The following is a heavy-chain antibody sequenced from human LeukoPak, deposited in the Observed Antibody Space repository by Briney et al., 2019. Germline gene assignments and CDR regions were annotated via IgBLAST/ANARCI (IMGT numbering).Heavy chain of an antibody. D-gene: IGHD3-22*01. J-gene: IGHJ4*02. Sequence: ASVKVSCKAPGGTFSSYAISWVRQAPGQGLEWMGGIIPIFGTANYARKFQGRVTITADESTSTAYMELSSLRSEDTAVYYCASTVSTYYYDSSGPRDGDYWGQGTLVTVSS. V-gene: IGHV1-69*13. CDR1: GGTFSSYA. CDR2: IIPIFGTA. CDR3: ASTVSTYYYDSSGPRDGDY.